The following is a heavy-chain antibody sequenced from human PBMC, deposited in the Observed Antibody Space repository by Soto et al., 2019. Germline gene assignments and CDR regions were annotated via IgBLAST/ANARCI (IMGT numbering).Heavy chain of an antibody. V-gene: IGHV3-30*18. J-gene: IGHJ6*02. CDR3: AKDLQSYGDYDYYCSGMDV. D-gene: IGHD4-17*01. CDR2: ISYDGTNK. CDR1: GFTFSTYG. Sequence: QVQLVESGGGEVQPGRSLTISCAASGFTFSTYGMHWVRQTPGKGLEWVAVISYDGTNKFYSDSVKGRFTISRDNFKNTVTLQMNSLRADDTAVYSCAKDLQSYGDYDYYCSGMDVWGLGTRVTVSS.